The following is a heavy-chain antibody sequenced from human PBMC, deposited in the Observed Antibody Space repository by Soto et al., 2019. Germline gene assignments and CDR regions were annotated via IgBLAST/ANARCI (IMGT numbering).Heavy chain of an antibody. CDR3: AKPSRPYCTDGVCYEYYFDY. J-gene: IGHJ4*02. Sequence: SLRLSCAAAGFTFSSYAMSWVRQAPGKGLEWVSAISGSGGSTYYADSVKGRFTISRDNSKNALYLQMNSLRAEDTAVYYCAKPSRPYCTDGVCYEYYFDYWGQGTLVTVS. V-gene: IGHV3-23*01. CDR2: ISGSGGST. CDR1: GFTFSSYA. D-gene: IGHD2-8*01.